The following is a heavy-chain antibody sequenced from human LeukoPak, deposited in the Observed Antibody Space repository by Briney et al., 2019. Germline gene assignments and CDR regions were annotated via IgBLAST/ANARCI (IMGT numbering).Heavy chain of an antibody. Sequence: GGSLRLSCAASGFTFSSYWMSWVRQAPGKGLEWVANIKQDGSEKYYVDSVKGRFTISRDNAKNSLYLQMNSLRAEDTAVYYCAREVYIVGATRPDYWGQGTLVTVSS. D-gene: IGHD1-26*01. J-gene: IGHJ4*02. CDR3: AREVYIVGATRPDY. CDR1: GFTFSSYW. CDR2: IKQDGSEK. V-gene: IGHV3-7*01.